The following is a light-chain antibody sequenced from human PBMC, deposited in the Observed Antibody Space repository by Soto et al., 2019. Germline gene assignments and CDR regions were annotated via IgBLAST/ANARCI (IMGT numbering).Light chain of an antibody. CDR1: QSISRY. CDR2: AAS. V-gene: IGKV1-39*01. CDR3: QQSYVTPPIT. J-gene: IGKJ5*01. Sequence: PSSLSALVGDRVTITCRASQSISRYLNWYQHRPGQAPKLLINAASNLRSGVPSRFSGSGSGTDFTLTITSLQPEDFAFYYCQQSYVTPPITFGQGTRLEIK.